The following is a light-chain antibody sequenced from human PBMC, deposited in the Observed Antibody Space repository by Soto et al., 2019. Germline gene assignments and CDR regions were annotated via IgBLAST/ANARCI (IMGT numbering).Light chain of an antibody. CDR2: DVD. Sequence: QSVLTQPASVSGSPGQSITISCTGTSSDVGAYNYVSWYQQHPGKVPKLMIYDVDNRPSGVSDRFSGFKSDNTASLTISGLQAEDEADYYCSSYTSSSSLVVFGGGTKLTVL. CDR3: SSYTSSSSLVV. V-gene: IGLV2-14*01. J-gene: IGLJ2*01. CDR1: SSDVGAYNY.